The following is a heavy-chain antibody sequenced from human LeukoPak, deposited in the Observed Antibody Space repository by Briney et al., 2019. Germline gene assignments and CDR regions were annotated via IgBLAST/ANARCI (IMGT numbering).Heavy chain of an antibody. J-gene: IGHJ4*02. CDR2: INPNSGGT. D-gene: IGHD6-6*01. V-gene: IGHV1-2*02. CDR1: GYTFTGYY. CDR3: ARAASIAARHSLSY. Sequence: ASVKVSCKSSGYTFTGYYMHWVRQAPGQGLEWMGWINPNSGGTNYAQKFQGRVTMTRDTSISTAYMELSRLRSDDTAVYYCARAASIAARHSLSYWGQGTLVTVSS.